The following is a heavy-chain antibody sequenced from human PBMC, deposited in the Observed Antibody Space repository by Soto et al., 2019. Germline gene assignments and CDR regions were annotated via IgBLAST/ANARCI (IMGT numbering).Heavy chain of an antibody. CDR1: GFTFSSYG. Sequence: GGSLRLSCAASGFTFSSYGMHWVRQAPGKGLEWVAVISYDGINKYYADSVKGRFTISRDNSRNTVYLQMNSLRVEDTAVYYCAKTYNSSWYPTHRGQGTLVTVSS. J-gene: IGHJ4*02. CDR3: AKTYNSSWYPTH. D-gene: IGHD6-13*01. CDR2: ISYDGINK. V-gene: IGHV3-30*18.